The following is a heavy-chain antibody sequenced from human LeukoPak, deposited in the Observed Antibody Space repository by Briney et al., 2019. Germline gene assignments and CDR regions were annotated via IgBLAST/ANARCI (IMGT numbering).Heavy chain of an antibody. V-gene: IGHV4-34*01. CDR3: ARVLRYCSGGSCYSHYYYYGMDV. J-gene: IGHJ6*02. Sequence: SETLSLTCAVYGGSFSGYYWSWIRQPPGKGLEWIGEINHSGSTNYNPSLKSRVTISVDTSKNQFSLQLSSVTAADTAVYYCARVLRYCSGGSCYSHYYYYGMDVWGQGTTVTVSS. CDR1: GGSFSGYY. CDR2: INHSGST. D-gene: IGHD2-15*01.